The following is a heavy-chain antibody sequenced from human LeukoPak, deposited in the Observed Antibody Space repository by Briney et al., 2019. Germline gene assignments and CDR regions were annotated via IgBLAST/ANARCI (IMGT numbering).Heavy chain of an antibody. CDR2: IYCSGST. J-gene: IGHJ5*02. V-gene: IGHV4-39*01. D-gene: IGHD2-15*01. CDR3: ARHPVRYCSGDNCFVTWFDP. CDR1: GGSISSGGYY. Sequence: PSETLSLTCTVSGGSISSGGYYWSWIRQHPGKGLEWIGYIYCSGSTYYNPSLKSRVTISVDTSKNQFSLKLSSVTAADTAVYYCARHPVRYCSGDNCFVTWFDPWGQGTLVTVSS.